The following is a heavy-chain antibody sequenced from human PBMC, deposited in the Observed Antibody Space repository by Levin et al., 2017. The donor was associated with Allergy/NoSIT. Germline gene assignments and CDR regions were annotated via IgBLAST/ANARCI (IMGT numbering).Heavy chain of an antibody. Sequence: KSGESLKISCAASGFIFSDYYMTWIRQAPGKGLDWVSYISSSGGTIFYSDSVKGRFTISRDNTKNSLFLQMNSLRAEDTAVYYCARIMYGTDAFDIWGLGTMVTVSS. CDR1: GFIFSDYY. D-gene: IGHD2-8*01. CDR2: ISSSGGTI. V-gene: IGHV3-11*01. J-gene: IGHJ3*02. CDR3: ARIMYGTDAFDI.